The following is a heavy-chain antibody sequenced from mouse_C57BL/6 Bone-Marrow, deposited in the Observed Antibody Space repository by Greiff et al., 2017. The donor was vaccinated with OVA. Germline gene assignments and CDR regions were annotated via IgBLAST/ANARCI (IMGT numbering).Heavy chain of an antibody. V-gene: IGHV14-3*01. Sequence: VQLQQSVAELVRPGASVKLSCTASGFNIKNTYMHWVKQRPEQGLEWIGRIDPANGNTKYAPKFQGKATITADTSSNTAYLQLSSLTSEDTAIYYGARGPRAAQATYSFAYWGQGTLVTVSA. J-gene: IGHJ3*01. CDR1: GFNIKNTY. CDR3: ARGPRAAQATYSFAY. CDR2: IDPANGNT. D-gene: IGHD3-2*02.